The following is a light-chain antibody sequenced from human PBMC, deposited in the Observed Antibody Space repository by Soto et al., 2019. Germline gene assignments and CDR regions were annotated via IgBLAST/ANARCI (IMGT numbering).Light chain of an antibody. CDR2: EVT. CDR1: SSDVGGYNF. J-gene: IGLJ2*01. V-gene: IGLV2-8*01. CDR3: TSYAGSNIPVV. Sequence: QSVLTQPPSASGSPGQSVTISCTGTSSDVGGYNFVSWYQQHPGKAPKLMNYEVTKRPSGVPDRFSGSKSGNTASLTVSGLQGEDEADYYCTSYAGSNIPVVFGGGTKMTVL.